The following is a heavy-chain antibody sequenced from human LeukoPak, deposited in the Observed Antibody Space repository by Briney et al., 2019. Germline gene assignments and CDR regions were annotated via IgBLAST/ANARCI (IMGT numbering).Heavy chain of an antibody. CDR1: GFTFSTYS. D-gene: IGHD4/OR15-4a*01. CDR3: TRDYGETEGVFDY. Sequence: GGSLRLSCAASGFTFSTYSMNWVRQAPGKGLEWVSSISGSSTYINYGDSVKGRFTVSRDNAKNSVYLQMSSLRAEDTAVYYCTRDYGETEGVFDYWGQGSLVTVSS. CDR2: ISGSSTYI. V-gene: IGHV3-21*01. J-gene: IGHJ4*02.